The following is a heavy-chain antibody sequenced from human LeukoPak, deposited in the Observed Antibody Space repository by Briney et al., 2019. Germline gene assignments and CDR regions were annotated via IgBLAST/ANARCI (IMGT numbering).Heavy chain of an antibody. Sequence: SETLSLTCAVSGGSISSGGYSWSWIRQPPGKGLEWIGSIYYSGSTYYNPSLKSRVTISVDTSKNQFSLKLSSVTAADTAVYYCARQVSFNWFDPWGQGTLVTVSS. CDR3: ARQVSFNWFDP. CDR1: GGSISSGGYS. CDR2: IYYSGST. D-gene: IGHD1-14*01. J-gene: IGHJ5*02. V-gene: IGHV4-39*01.